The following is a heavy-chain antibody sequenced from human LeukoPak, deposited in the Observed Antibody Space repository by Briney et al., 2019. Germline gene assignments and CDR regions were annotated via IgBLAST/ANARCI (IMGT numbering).Heavy chain of an antibody. CDR3: ARRGYYDSSGNIIDDAFDI. CDR2: IYPGDSDT. Sequence: GESLKISCKGSGYSFTSYWIGWVRQMPGKGLEWMGIIYPGDSDTRYSSSFQGQVTISADKSISTAYLQWSSLKASDTTMYYCARRGYYDSSGNIIDDAFDIWGQGTMVTVSS. J-gene: IGHJ3*02. D-gene: IGHD3-22*01. V-gene: IGHV5-51*01. CDR1: GYSFTSYW.